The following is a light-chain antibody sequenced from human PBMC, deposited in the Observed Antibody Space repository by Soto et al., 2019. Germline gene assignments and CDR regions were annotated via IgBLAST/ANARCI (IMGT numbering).Light chain of an antibody. V-gene: IGKV1-12*01. CDR1: QGIKNW. J-gene: IGKJ5*01. Sequence: IQMTQSPSYVSASVRDRVTITCRASQGIKNWLAWYQQKPGKAPNLLIYTGSSLQSGVPSRFSGSGSGTDFTLTINSLQPEDFATYYCQQAASFPITFGQGTRLEIK. CDR2: TGS. CDR3: QQAASFPIT.